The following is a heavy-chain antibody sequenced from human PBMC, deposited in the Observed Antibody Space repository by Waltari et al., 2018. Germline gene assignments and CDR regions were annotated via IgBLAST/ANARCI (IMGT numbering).Heavy chain of an antibody. CDR1: GLTDSTNY. V-gene: IGHV3-53*01. Sequence: EVQLVESGRCLLKPGGSLRLSCAVSGLTDSTNYMSWVRQAPGKGLEWVSVIYTGGDTYYADSVKGRFSISRDNSKNTLYLQMNSLRVEDTAIYYCARGWIGTTSLGHDGMDVWGQGTTVTVSS. CDR3: ARGWIGTTSLGHDGMDV. D-gene: IGHD4-17*01. CDR2: IYTGGDT. J-gene: IGHJ6*02.